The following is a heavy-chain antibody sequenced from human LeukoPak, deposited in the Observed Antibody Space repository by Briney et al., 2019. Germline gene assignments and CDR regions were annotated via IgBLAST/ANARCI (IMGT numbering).Heavy chain of an antibody. CDR3: ARHLAAHNWFDP. CDR1: GGSISSGDYY. V-gene: IGHV4-39*01. J-gene: IGHJ5*02. CDR2: VHHTGKV. D-gene: IGHD6-25*01. Sequence: PSETLSLTCIVSGGSISSGDYYWDWIRQPPGWGLEWIGNVHHTGKVDYNPSLRSRVSMHVDRSKNQFSLKLTSVTAADTAIYYCARHLAAHNWFDPWGQGALVTISS.